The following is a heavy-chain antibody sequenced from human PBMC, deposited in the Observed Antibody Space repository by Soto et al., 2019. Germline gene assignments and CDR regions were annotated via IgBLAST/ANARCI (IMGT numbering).Heavy chain of an antibody. D-gene: IGHD6-19*01. CDR2: IYYSGST. CDR3: ARQWLAYDAFDI. J-gene: IGHJ3*02. CDR1: GGYISSHY. V-gene: IGHV4-59*11. Sequence: SQTLSLTCTVSGGYISSHYWSWIRKHPGKGLEWIGYIYYSGSTNYNPSLKSRVTISVDTSKNQFSLKLSSVTAADTAVYYCARQWLAYDAFDIWGQGTMVTVSS.